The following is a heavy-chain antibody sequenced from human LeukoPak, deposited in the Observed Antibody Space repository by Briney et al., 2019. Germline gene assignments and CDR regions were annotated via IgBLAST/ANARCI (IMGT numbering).Heavy chain of an antibody. V-gene: IGHV3-48*01. J-gene: IGHJ4*02. CDR2: ISSSSSTI. CDR3: ARDRYSTFDY. CDR1: GFTFSSYS. Sequence: GGSLRLSCAAFGFTFSSYSMNWVRQAPGKGLEWVSYISSSSSTIHYADSVKGRFTISTDNVKNSLYLQMNSLRAEDTAVYYCARDRYSTFDYWGQGTLVTVSS. D-gene: IGHD6-13*01.